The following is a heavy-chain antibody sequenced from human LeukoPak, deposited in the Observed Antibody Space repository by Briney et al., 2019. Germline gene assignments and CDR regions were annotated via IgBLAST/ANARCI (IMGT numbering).Heavy chain of an antibody. CDR2: INHDGSGQ. V-gene: IGHV3-7*01. J-gene: IGHJ3*02. Sequence: GGSLRLSCAASGFTFDYYWMTWVRQAPGKGLEWVANINHDGSGQYYVASVKGRFTISRDNAKDSLYLQMSSLRAEDTAVYYCARTYSIGWPRVFDIWGQGTKVTVSS. D-gene: IGHD6-19*01. CDR3: ARTYSIGWPRVFDI. CDR1: GFTFDYYW.